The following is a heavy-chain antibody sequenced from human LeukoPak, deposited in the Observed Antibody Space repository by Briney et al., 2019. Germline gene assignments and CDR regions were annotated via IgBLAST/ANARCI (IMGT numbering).Heavy chain of an antibody. Sequence: SETLSLTCTVSGGSISSYYWSWIRQPAGKGLEWIGRIYTSGSTNYNPSLKSRVTISVDTSKNQFSLKLSSVTAADTAVYYCARVGGYCSGGSCFDAFDIWGQGTMVTVSS. CDR1: GGSISSYY. CDR3: ARVGGYCSGGSCFDAFDI. D-gene: IGHD2-15*01. V-gene: IGHV4-4*07. J-gene: IGHJ3*02. CDR2: IYTSGST.